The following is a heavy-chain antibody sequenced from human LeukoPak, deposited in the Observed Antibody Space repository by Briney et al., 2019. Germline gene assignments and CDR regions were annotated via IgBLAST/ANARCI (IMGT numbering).Heavy chain of an antibody. CDR1: GFTFSSYD. CDR2: TGTAGDT. J-gene: IGHJ2*01. V-gene: IGHV3-13*01. D-gene: IGHD5-24*01. CDR3: ARSRDGYNLWYFDL. Sequence: GGSLRLSCAASGFTFSSYDMHWVRQPTGKGLEWVSTTGTAGDTYYPGSVKGRFTISRENAKNSLYLQMNSLRAGDTAVYYCARSRDGYNLWYFDLWGRGTLVTVSS.